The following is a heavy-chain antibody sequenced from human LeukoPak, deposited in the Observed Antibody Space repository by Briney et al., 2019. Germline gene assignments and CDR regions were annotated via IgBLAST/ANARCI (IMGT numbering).Heavy chain of an antibody. CDR3: ARGCRKAAADVFGGYTMDV. J-gene: IGHJ6*02. V-gene: IGHV3-66*02. Sequence: GGSLRLSCAASGFTVNSNYMSWVRQAPGKGLEWVSLIYTGGSTYYADSVRGRFTISRDNSENTLYLQMNSLRTEYTAIYYCARGCRKAAADVFGGYTMDVWGQGTTVTVSS. CDR1: GFTVNSNY. D-gene: IGHD6-13*01. CDR2: IYTGGST.